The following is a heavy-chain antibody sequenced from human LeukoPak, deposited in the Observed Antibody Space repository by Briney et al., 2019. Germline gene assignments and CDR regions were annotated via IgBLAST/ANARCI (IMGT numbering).Heavy chain of an antibody. CDR3: ARDRGRQVSYYYGMDV. V-gene: IGHV4-31*03. Sequence: SETLSLTCTVSGGSISSGGYYWSWIRQHPGKGLEWIGYIYYSGSTYYNPSLKSRVTISVDTSKTQFSLTLSSVTTADTAVYYCARDRGRQVSYYYGMDVWGQGTTVTVSS. CDR1: GGSISSGGYY. J-gene: IGHJ6*02. CDR2: IYYSGST. D-gene: IGHD3-16*01.